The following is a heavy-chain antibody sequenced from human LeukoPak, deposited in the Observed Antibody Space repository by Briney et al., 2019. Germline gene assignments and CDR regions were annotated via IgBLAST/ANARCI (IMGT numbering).Heavy chain of an antibody. CDR3: ARGGGIAVVPNYYYYYGMDV. CDR2: INPSGGST. J-gene: IGHJ6*02. D-gene: IGHD3-22*01. Sequence: ASVKVSCKASGYTFTSYYMHWVRQAPGQGLEWMGIINPSGGSTSYAQKFQGRVTMTRDTSTSTVYMELSSLRSGDTAVYYCARGGGIAVVPNYYYYYGMDVWGQGTTVTVSS. V-gene: IGHV1-46*01. CDR1: GYTFTSYY.